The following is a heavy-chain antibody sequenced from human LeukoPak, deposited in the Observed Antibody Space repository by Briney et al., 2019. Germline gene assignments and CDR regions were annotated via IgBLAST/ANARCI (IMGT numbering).Heavy chain of an antibody. CDR2: IYYSGST. Sequence: PSETLSLTCTVSGGSISSYYWSWIRQPPGKGLEWIGYIYYSGSTNYNPSLKSRVTISVDTSKNQFSLKLSSVTAADTAVYYCARETTDSSVVDIWGQGTMVTVSS. J-gene: IGHJ3*02. D-gene: IGHD3-22*01. CDR1: GGSISSYY. CDR3: ARETTDSSVVDI. V-gene: IGHV4-59*01.